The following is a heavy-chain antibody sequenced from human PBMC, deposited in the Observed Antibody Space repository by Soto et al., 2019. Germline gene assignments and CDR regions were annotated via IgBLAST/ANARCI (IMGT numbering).Heavy chain of an antibody. CDR2: MNPNSGNT. Sequence: QVQLVPYGAEVKKPGASVKVSCKASGYTFTSYDINWVRQATGQGLEWMGWMNPNSGNTGYAQKFQGRVTMTRNTSISTAYMELSSLSAEDTVVYYGARTLYGDNVDYWGQGTLVTVSS. V-gene: IGHV1-8*01. CDR1: GYTFTSYD. CDR3: ARTLYGDNVDY. D-gene: IGHD4-17*01. J-gene: IGHJ4*02.